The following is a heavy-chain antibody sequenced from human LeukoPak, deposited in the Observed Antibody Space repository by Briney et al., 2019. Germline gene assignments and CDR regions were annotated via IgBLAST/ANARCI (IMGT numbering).Heavy chain of an antibody. CDR3: ASSVYEWEPQFDY. V-gene: IGHV3-30*04. D-gene: IGHD1-26*01. CDR1: GFTFSSYA. CDR2: ISYDGSNK. Sequence: GRSLRLSCAASGFTFSSYAMHWVRQAPGKGLEWVAVISYDGSNKYYADSVEGRFTISRDNSKNTLYLQMNSLRAEDTAVYYCASSVYEWEPQFDYWGQGTLVTVSS. J-gene: IGHJ4*02.